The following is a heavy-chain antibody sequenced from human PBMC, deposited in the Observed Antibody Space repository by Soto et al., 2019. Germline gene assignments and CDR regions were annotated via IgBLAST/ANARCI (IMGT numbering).Heavy chain of an antibody. Sequence: PSETLSLTCTVSGGPISSYYWSWIRQPPGKGLEWIGYIYYSGSTNYNPSLKSRVTISVDTSKNQFSLKLSSVTAADTAVYYCARRYGDGFDIWGQGTMVTVSS. CDR1: GGPISSYY. V-gene: IGHV4-59*08. D-gene: IGHD1-20*01. CDR3: ARRYGDGFDI. J-gene: IGHJ3*02. CDR2: IYYSGST.